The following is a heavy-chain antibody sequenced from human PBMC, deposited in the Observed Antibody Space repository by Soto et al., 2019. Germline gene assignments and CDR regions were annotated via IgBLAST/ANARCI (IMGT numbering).Heavy chain of an antibody. Sequence: SETLSLTCSVSGGSVSSGSYYWSWIRQPTGKGLEWIGYIYYSGSTNYNPSLKSRVTISVDTSKNQFSLKLSSVTAADTAVYYCATGRVDYYDSSGPRPDYWGQGTLVTVSS. CDR1: GGSVSSGSYY. J-gene: IGHJ4*02. CDR3: ATGRVDYYDSSGPRPDY. V-gene: IGHV4-61*01. CDR2: IYYSGST. D-gene: IGHD3-22*01.